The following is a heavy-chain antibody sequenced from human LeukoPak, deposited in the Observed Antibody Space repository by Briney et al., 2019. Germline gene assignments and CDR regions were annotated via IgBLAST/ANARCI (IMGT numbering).Heavy chain of an antibody. V-gene: IGHV3-23*01. CDR1: GFTFSTCA. D-gene: IGHD6-19*01. J-gene: IGHJ4*02. CDR3: TKEYDRTNRSPQWGFDS. CDR2: ISGSSSHT. Sequence: GGSLRISCEASGFTFSTCAMSWVRQAPGKGLEWVPGISGSSSHTEDADSVKGRFTISRDNSKNALYLQMNSLRAEDTALYFCTKEYDRTNRSPQWGFDSWGQGTLVTVSS.